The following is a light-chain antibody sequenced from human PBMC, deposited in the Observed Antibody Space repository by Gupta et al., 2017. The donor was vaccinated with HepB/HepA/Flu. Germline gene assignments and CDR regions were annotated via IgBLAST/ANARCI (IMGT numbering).Light chain of an antibody. CDR1: HSVSSN. V-gene: IGKV3-15*01. CDR2: AAS. CDR3: QQANNWPGT. Sequence: EIVMTQSPATLPVFPGERATLSCRASHSVSSNLAWYQQKAGQAPRLLIYAASTRAPGIPARVSGSGSGTVFTLTISSLQSEDFAVYYCQQANNWPGTFGQGTKVEIK. J-gene: IGKJ1*01.